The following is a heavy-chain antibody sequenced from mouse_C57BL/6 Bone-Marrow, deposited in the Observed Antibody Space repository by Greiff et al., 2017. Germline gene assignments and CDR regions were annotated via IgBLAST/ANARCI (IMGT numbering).Heavy chain of an antibody. CDR3: ARSGFITTARYFDV. CDR2: IWSGGST. J-gene: IGHJ1*03. V-gene: IGHV2-2*01. D-gene: IGHD1-1*01. Sequence: QVHVKQSGPGLVQPSQSLSITCTVSGFSLTSYGVHWVRQSPGKGLEWLGVIWSGGSTDYNAAFISRLSISKDNSKSQVFFKMNSLQADHTAIYCCARSGFITTARYFDVWGTGTTVTVSS. CDR1: GFSLTSYG.